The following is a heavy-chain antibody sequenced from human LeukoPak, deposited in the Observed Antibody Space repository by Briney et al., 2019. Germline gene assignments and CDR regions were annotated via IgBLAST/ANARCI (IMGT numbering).Heavy chain of an antibody. CDR1: GFTVSSNF. CDR2: IYSGGST. Sequence: GGSLRLSCAASGFTVSSNFMSWVRQAPGKGLEWVAVIYSGGSTDHADSVKGRFAISRDNSKNILYLEMHSLRPEDTALYYCAKDERVSGLNAGTLLDYWGQGTLVSVSS. D-gene: IGHD1-1*01. CDR3: AKDERVSGLNAGTLLDY. J-gene: IGHJ4*02. V-gene: IGHV3-53*05.